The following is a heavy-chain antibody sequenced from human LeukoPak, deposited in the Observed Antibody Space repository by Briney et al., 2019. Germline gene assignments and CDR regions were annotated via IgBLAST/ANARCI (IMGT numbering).Heavy chain of an antibody. CDR1: GFTFSSYE. V-gene: IGHV3-48*03. D-gene: IGHD6-19*01. Sequence: GGSLRLSCAASGFTFSSYEMNWVRQAPGKGLEWVSYISSSGSTIYYADSVKGRFTISRDNAKNSLYLQMNSLRAEDTAVYYCAPRGSGWYTDYWGQGTLATVSS. J-gene: IGHJ4*02. CDR2: ISSSGSTI. CDR3: APRGSGWYTDY.